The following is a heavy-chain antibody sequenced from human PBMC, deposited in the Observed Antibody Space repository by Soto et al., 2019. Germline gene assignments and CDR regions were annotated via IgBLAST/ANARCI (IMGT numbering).Heavy chain of an antibody. CDR1: GGSISSGGYY. V-gene: IGHV4-31*03. CDR3: ARVEGAGTTRWFDP. D-gene: IGHD1-7*01. CDR2: IYYSGST. J-gene: IGHJ5*02. Sequence: QVQLQESGPGLVKPSQTLSLTCTVSGGSISSGGYYWRWIRQHPGKGLEWIGYIYYSGSTYYNPSLKSRVTISVDTSKNQCSLKLSSVTAADTAVYYCARVEGAGTTRWFDPWGQGTLVTVSS.